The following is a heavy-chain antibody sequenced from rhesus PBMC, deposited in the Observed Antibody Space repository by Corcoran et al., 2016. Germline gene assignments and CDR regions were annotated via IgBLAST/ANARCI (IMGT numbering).Heavy chain of an antibody. CDR1: GGSISSSNW. CDR2: ISGSSGST. Sequence: QVQLQESGPGLLKPSETLSLTCAVSGGSISSSNWWSWIRQPPGKGLEWIGYISGSSGSTYDNTSRKIRVTMSTDTSKNQFSLKLSSGTAADTAVYYWARVTRTVRVRFDYWGQGVLVTVSS. V-gene: IGHV4-65*01. CDR3: ARVTRTVRVRFDY. D-gene: IGHD2-21*01. J-gene: IGHJ4*01.